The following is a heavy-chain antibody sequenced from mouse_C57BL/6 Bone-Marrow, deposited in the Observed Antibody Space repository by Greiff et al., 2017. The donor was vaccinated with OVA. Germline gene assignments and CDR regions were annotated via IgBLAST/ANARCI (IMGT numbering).Heavy chain of an antibody. CDR2: INPGSGYT. CDR1: GYTFTRYT. J-gene: IGHJ1*03. D-gene: IGHD1-1*01. V-gene: IGHV1-4*01. CDR3: ARKVYGSSRYFDV. Sequence: VQLQESGADLARPGASVKMSCKASGYTFTRYTLHWVKQRPGPGLEWIGYINPGSGYTKYNQKFKDKATLTADKSSSTAYMQLSSLTSEDSAVYDGARKVYGSSRYFDVWGTGTTVTVSS.